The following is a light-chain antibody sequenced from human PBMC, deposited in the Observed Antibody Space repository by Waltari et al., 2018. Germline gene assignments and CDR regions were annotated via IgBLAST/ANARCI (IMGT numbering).Light chain of an antibody. CDR3: QSYDCSNPVV. CDR1: RGRIASTY. V-gene: IGLV6-57*03. CDR2: EDS. J-gene: IGLJ3*02. Sequence: FLLTQPPSVSESPGKTVTISCTRTRGRIASTYVQRYQQRPGSAPTTVIFEDSQRPSGVPDRFSGSVDISSNSASLTISGLETEDEADYYCQSYDCSNPVVFGGGTKLTVL.